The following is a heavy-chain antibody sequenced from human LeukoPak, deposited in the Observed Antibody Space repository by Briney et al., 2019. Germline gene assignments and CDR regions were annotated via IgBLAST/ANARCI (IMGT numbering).Heavy chain of an antibody. J-gene: IGHJ6*03. V-gene: IGHV4-39*07. D-gene: IGHD3-10*01. Sequence: SSESLSLTCTVSGGSISSSRYYWGWIRQPPGKGLEWIGSIYYSGSTYYNPSLKSRVTISVDTSKNQFSLKLSSETAPDTAVYYCARALGGFGELGYYYYYYMDVWGKGTTVTVSS. CDR2: IYYSGST. CDR1: GGSISSSRYY. CDR3: ARALGGFGELGYYYYYYMDV.